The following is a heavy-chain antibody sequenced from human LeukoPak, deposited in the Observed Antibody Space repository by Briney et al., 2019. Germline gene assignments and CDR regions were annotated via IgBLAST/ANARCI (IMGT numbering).Heavy chain of an antibody. D-gene: IGHD3-22*01. Sequence: GASVKVSCKASGYAFTGYYMHWVRQAPGQGLEWMGWINPNSGGTNYAQKFQGRVTMTRDTSISTAYMELSRLRSDDTAVYYCARESYYDSSGYYDYWGQGTLVTVSS. J-gene: IGHJ4*02. V-gene: IGHV1-2*02. CDR3: ARESYYDSSGYYDY. CDR2: INPNSGGT. CDR1: GYAFTGYY.